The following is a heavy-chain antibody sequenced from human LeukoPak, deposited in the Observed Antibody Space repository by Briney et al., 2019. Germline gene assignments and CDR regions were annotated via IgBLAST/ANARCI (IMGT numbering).Heavy chain of an antibody. J-gene: IGHJ4*02. CDR3: AKGDAGDHTSYIDS. CDR1: GFTFDDYA. D-gene: IGHD2-2*02. V-gene: IGHV3-43D*03. Sequence: GGSLRLSCAASGFTFDDYAMHWVRQAPGKGLQWVSLITWDSGSTYYADSVKSRFTISRDNNKNSLYLQMDTLRPEDTALYYCAKGDAGDHTSYIDSWGQGTLVTVSS. CDR2: ITWDSGST.